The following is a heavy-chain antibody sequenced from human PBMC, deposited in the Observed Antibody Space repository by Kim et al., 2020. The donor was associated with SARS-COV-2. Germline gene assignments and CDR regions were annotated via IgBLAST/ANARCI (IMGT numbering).Heavy chain of an antibody. V-gene: IGHV3-15*01. D-gene: IGHD6-13*01. CDR2: IKSRTDGGTT. CDR1: GFTFSNAW. CDR3: TTGSNSGYTSGWYGTY. Sequence: GGSLRLSCAASGFTFSNAWMSWVRQAPGKGLEWIGLIKSRTDGGTTEYTAPVKGRFTISRDDSENTLYVQMNSLKIEDTAVYYCTTGSNSGYTSGWYGTYWGQGTLVTVSS. J-gene: IGHJ4*02.